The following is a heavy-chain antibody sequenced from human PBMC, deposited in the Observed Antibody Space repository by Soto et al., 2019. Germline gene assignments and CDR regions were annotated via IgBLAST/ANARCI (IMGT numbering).Heavy chain of an antibody. Sequence: PSETLSLTCTVSGGSISSYYWSWIRQPPGKGLEWIGYIYYSGSTNYNPSLKSRVTISVDTSKNQFSLKLSSVTAADTAVYYCARDILGAFQSAAAGAGAEYNWFDPWGQGTLVTVSS. CDR2: IYYSGST. CDR1: GGSISSYY. J-gene: IGHJ5*02. V-gene: IGHV4-59*01. D-gene: IGHD6-13*01. CDR3: ARDILGAFQSAAAGAGAEYNWFDP.